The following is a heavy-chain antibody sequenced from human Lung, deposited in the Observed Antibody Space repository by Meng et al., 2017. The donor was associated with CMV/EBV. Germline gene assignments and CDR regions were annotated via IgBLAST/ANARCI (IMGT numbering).Heavy chain of an antibody. CDR2: ISSRSGSYI. Sequence: GGSLRLXCAASGFTFSTHTMNWVRQAPGKGLEWVSSISSRSGSYIYYADSVKGRFTISRDNAKNSLYLQMNSLRAEDTAVYYCARDSTVSRRWDGMDVWGQGNXVNGAS. V-gene: IGHV3-21*01. CDR3: ARDSTVSRRWDGMDV. J-gene: IGHJ6*02. CDR1: GFTFSTHT. D-gene: IGHD4-11*01.